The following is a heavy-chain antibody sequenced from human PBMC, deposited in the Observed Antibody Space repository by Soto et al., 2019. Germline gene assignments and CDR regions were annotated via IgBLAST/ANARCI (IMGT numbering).Heavy chain of an antibody. D-gene: IGHD6-19*01. CDR3: ARHGQWLVTGYFYYGMDV. V-gene: IGHV4-39*01. J-gene: IGHJ6*02. CDR2: IKYSGTT. Sequence: SETLSLTCTVSGGSISSSRCHWGWIRQPPGKGLEWIASIKYSGTTFYNPSLKSRVTLSVDTSKNQFALKLSSVTAAETAVYYCARHGQWLVTGYFYYGMDVWGQGTTVT. CDR1: GGSISSSRCH.